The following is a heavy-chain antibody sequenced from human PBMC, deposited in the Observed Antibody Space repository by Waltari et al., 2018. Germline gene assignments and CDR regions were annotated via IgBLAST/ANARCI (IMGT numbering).Heavy chain of an antibody. J-gene: IGHJ6*02. Sequence: QVQLVESGGGVVQPGRSLRLSCAASGFTFSSYGMHWVRQAPGKGLEWVACRWYDGSNKYYADSVKGRFTISRDNSKNTLYLQMNSLVAEDTAVYYCARDGSSWNYYYGMDVWGQGTTVTVSS. CDR2: RWYDGSNK. CDR1: GFTFSSYG. V-gene: IGHV3-33*01. D-gene: IGHD6-13*01. CDR3: ARDGSSWNYYYGMDV.